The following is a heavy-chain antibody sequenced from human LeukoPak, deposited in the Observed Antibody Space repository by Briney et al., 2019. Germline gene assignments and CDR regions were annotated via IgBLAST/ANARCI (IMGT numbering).Heavy chain of an antibody. CDR2: ISGSGGST. V-gene: IGHV3-23*01. Sequence: GGSLRLSCAASGFTFSSYSMTWVRQAPGKGLEWVSAISGSGGSTYYADSVKGRFTISRDNSKNTLYLQMNSLRAEDTAVYYCAKADQNRDYYDSSGYGKNFDYWGQGTLVTVSS. D-gene: IGHD3-22*01. J-gene: IGHJ4*02. CDR3: AKADQNRDYYDSSGYGKNFDY. CDR1: GFTFSSYS.